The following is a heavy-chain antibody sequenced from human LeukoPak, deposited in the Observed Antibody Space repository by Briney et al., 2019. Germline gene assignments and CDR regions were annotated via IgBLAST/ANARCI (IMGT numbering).Heavy chain of an antibody. V-gene: IGHV3-30*04. J-gene: IGHJ4*02. Sequence: PGGSLRLSCAASGFTFGSYAMHWVRQAPGKGLEWVAVISYDGSNKYYADSVKGRFTISRDNSKNTLYLQMNSLRAEDTAVYYCARASGSYSPLDYWGQGTLVTVSS. D-gene: IGHD1-26*01. CDR2: ISYDGSNK. CDR1: GFTFGSYA. CDR3: ARASGSYSPLDY.